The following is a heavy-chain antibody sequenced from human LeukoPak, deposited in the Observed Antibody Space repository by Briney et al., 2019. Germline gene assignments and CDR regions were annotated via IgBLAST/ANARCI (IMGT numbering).Heavy chain of an antibody. J-gene: IGHJ4*02. Sequence: GGSLRLSCAASGFTFSSYAMSWVRQAPGKGLEWVSAISGSGGSTYYADSVKGRFTISRDISKNTLHLQMNSLTAEDTAVYYCARDDPSGTSDYWGQGTLVTVSS. CDR2: ISGSGGST. CDR1: GFTFSSYA. D-gene: IGHD3-10*01. CDR3: ARDDPSGTSDY. V-gene: IGHV3-23*01.